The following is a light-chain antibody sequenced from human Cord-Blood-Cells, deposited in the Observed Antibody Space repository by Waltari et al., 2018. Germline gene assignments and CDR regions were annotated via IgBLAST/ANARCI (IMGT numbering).Light chain of an antibody. CDR2: DVS. Sequence: QSALTQPASVSGSPGQSLTISCTGTSSDVGGYNHVTWYQQHPGKAPKLMIYDVSKRPSGVSNRFSGSKSGNTASLTISGLQAEDEADYYCSSYTSSSTWVFGGGTKLTVL. CDR3: SSYTSSSTWV. V-gene: IGLV2-14*01. CDR1: SSDVGGYNH. J-gene: IGLJ3*02.